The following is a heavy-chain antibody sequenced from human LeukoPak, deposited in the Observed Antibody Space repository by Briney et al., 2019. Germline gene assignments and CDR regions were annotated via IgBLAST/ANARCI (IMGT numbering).Heavy chain of an antibody. V-gene: IGHV3-23*01. CDR2: ISASGGST. CDR3: VREGPRGLAFDI. D-gene: IGHD3/OR15-3a*01. CDR1: GFTFGSHD. J-gene: IGHJ3*02. Sequence: QPGGSLRLSCAASGFTFGSHDMSWVRQAPGKGLEWVSGISASGGSTFYADSVKGRFTVSRDNSKNTLYLQMNGLRVEDTAVYYCVREGPRGLAFDIWGQGTMVTVSS.